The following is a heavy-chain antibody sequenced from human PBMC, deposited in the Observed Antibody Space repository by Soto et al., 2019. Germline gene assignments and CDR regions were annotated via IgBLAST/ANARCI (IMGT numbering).Heavy chain of an antibody. Sequence: QVQLVQSGAEVKKPGASVKVSCKASGYTFTIYGISWVRQAPGQGLEWMGWSSAYNGDTNYVQKYQGRVTMPTDTSTTTGYVELRSLTLDATVVYYCARVGQFTGWFDSWGQGTLVTVSS. CDR3: ARVGQFTGWFDS. CDR2: SSAYNGDT. D-gene: IGHD1-26*01. J-gene: IGHJ5*01. CDR1: GYTFTIYG. V-gene: IGHV1-18*04.